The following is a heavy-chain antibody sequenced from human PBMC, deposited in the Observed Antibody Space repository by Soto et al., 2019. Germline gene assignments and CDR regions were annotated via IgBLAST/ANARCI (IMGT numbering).Heavy chain of an antibody. D-gene: IGHD4-17*01. CDR2: ISSSSSTI. J-gene: IGHJ3*02. CDR1: GFTFSSYS. CDR3: ARDSPTGLDAFDI. V-gene: IGHV3-48*01. Sequence: PGGSLRLSCAASGFTFSSYSMNWVRQAPGKGLEWVSYISSSSSTIYYADSVKGRFTISRDNAKNSLYLQMNSLRAEDTAVYYCARDSPTGLDAFDIWGQGTMVTVSS.